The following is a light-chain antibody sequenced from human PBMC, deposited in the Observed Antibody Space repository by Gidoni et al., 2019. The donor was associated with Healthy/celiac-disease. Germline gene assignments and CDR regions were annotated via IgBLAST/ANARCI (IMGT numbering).Light chain of an antibody. V-gene: IGKV3D-11*01. Sequence: IVLTQSPATLSLSPGARATLSCRASQGVSSYLAWYQQKPGQAPRLLSYDASNRATGIPARFSGSGPGTDFTLTISSLEPEDFAVYYWQQRSNWLTFGGGTKVEIK. CDR2: DAS. CDR1: QGVSSY. J-gene: IGKJ4*01. CDR3: QQRSNWLT.